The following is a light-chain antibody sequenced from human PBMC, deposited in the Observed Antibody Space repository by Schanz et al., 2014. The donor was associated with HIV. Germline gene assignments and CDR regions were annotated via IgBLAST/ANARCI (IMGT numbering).Light chain of an antibody. Sequence: EIVLTQSPGTLSLSPGERATLSCRASQTVNPYSLAWYQQKRGQAPRLLIYGASTRATGIPDRFSGSASGTDFTLTISRLEPEDFAVYYCQHFDHSVVTFGGGTKVEIK. J-gene: IGKJ4*01. V-gene: IGKV3-20*01. CDR1: QTVNPYS. CDR2: GAS. CDR3: QHFDHSVVT.